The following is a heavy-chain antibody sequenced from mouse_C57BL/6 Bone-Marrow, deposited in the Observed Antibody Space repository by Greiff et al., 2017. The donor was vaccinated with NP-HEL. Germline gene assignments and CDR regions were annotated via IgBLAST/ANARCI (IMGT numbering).Heavy chain of an antibody. CDR1: GYAFTNYL. CDR3: ALMGGNYFDY. V-gene: IGHV1-54*01. CDR2: INPGSGGT. J-gene: IGHJ2*01. D-gene: IGHD1-1*02. Sequence: QVQLQQSGAELVRPGTSVKVSCKASGYAFTNYLIDWVKQRPGQGLEWIGVINPGSGGTNYNEKFKGKATLTADKSSSTAYMQLSSLTSEDSAVYFCALMGGNYFDYWGQGTTLTVSS.